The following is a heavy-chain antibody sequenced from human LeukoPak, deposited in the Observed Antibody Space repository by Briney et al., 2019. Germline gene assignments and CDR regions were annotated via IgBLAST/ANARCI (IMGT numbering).Heavy chain of an antibody. D-gene: IGHD6-19*01. CDR2: ISSSSSYI. J-gene: IGHJ4*02. Sequence: PGGSLRLSCAASGFTFSTYSMNWVRQAPGKGLEWVSSISSSSSYIYYADSVKGRFTISRDNAKNSLYLQMNSLRAEDTAVYYCAREHTPYGSGCTAAYWGQGTLVTVSS. CDR3: AREHTPYGSGCTAAY. V-gene: IGHV3-21*01. CDR1: GFTFSTYS.